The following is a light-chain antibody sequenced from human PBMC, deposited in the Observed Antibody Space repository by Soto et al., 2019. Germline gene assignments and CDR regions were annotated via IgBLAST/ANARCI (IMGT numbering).Light chain of an antibody. J-gene: IGKJ1*01. CDR2: GAS. Sequence: EIVLTQSPGTLSLSPVERATLSCRASQSVSSSYLAWYQQKPGQAPRLLIYGASNRATGIPDRFSGSGSGTDFTLTISRLEPEDFAVYYCQQYDSSPRTFGQGTKVDIK. CDR1: QSVSSSY. CDR3: QQYDSSPRT. V-gene: IGKV3-20*01.